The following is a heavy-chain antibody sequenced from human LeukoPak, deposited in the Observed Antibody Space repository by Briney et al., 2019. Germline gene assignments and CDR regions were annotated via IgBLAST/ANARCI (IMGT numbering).Heavy chain of an antibody. D-gene: IGHD3-10*01. CDR1: GGSFSGYY. J-gene: IGHJ4*02. CDR3: ARVGRLRITMVRGVLDY. Sequence: SETLSLTCAVYGGSFSGYYWSWIRQPPGKGLEWIGEINHSGSTNYNPSLKSRVTISVDTSKNQFSLKLSSVTAADTAVYYCARVGRLRITMVRGVLDYWGQGTLVTVSS. V-gene: IGHV4-34*01. CDR2: INHSGST.